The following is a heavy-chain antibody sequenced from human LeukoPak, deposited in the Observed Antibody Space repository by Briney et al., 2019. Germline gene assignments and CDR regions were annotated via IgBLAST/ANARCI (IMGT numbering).Heavy chain of an antibody. D-gene: IGHD5-18*01. CDR1: GDSVSTTGAA. Sequence: KPSQTLSLTCAISGDSVSTTGAAWNWIRQSPSRGLDWLGRTYYISKWYNDYAISVKSRMSINADTSKNQFSLQLNSVTPEDTAVYYCTRDLKGARETMVTGFSWYFDLWGRGTLVTVSS. CDR2: TYYISKWYN. V-gene: IGHV6-1*01. J-gene: IGHJ2*01. CDR3: TRDLKGARETMVTGFSWYFDL.